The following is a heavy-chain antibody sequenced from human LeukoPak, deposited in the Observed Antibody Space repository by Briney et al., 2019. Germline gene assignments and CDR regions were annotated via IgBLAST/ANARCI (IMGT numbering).Heavy chain of an antibody. D-gene: IGHD1-26*01. V-gene: IGHV3-7*03. CDR2: IKQDGSAK. CDR1: GFTFDDYA. J-gene: IGHJ4*02. CDR3: AKEYTGTFSPFPSYFDN. Sequence: GGSLRLSCAASGFTFDDYAMHWVRQAPGKGLEWVANIKQDGSAKYYVDSVTGRFTISRDNAKNSLYLQMNSLRAEDTAIYYCAKEYTGTFSPFPSYFDNWGQGTLVTVSS.